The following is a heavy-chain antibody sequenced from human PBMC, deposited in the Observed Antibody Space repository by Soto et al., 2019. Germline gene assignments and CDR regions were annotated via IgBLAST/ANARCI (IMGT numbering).Heavy chain of an antibody. V-gene: IGHV3-30*18. CDR3: AKDPSTTRHHGFIMDV. CDR2: ISNDGTYK. CDR1: GFTFSYYH. J-gene: IGHJ6*02. Sequence: QVQLVESGGGVVRPGGSLRLSCAASGFTFSYYHIHWVRQAPGKGLEWLTVISNDGTYKYYADSVKGPFTISRDNSKNTLYLQMAGLRAEDTAVYYCAKDPSTTRHHGFIMDVWGQGTTVTVSS. D-gene: IGHD2-2*01.